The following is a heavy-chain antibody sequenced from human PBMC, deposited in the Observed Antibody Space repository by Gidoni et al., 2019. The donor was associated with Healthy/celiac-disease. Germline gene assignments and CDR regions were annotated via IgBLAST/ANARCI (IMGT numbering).Heavy chain of an antibody. CDR2: IYYSGST. CDR3: ARHGSVVVTANFDP. CDR1: GGSLTSSSYY. J-gene: IGHJ5*02. V-gene: IGHV4-39*01. Sequence: QLHLQESGPGLVKPPETLSLTCTVSGGSLTSSSYYWGWIRQPPGKGLGWIGGIYYSGSTSYNTSLKSRVTRSLDTSKNQFSLKLSSVTAADTAVYYCARHGSVVVTANFDPWGQGTLVTVSS. D-gene: IGHD2-21*02.